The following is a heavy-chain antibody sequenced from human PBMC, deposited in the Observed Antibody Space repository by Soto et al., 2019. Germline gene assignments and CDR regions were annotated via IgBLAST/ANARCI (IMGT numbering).Heavy chain of an antibody. D-gene: IGHD3-3*01. J-gene: IGHJ4*02. CDR1: GFTFSNSA. Sequence: EVQLLESGGGLVQPGGSLRLSCAASGFTFSNSALSWVRQAPGKGLEWVSIISGGDGGTYYAGSVKGRFTISRDNSKNTVHLPKTSLRAEDTAVYYCARESGLHGFWSGYYRVLDYWGQGNLVTVSS. V-gene: IGHV3-23*01. CDR2: ISGGDGGT. CDR3: ARESGLHGFWSGYYRVLDY.